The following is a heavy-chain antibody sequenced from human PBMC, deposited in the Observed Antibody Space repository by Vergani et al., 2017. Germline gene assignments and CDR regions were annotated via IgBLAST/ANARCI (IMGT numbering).Heavy chain of an antibody. CDR3: ARDDSGEVGWYFDL. Sequence: QVQLVQSGAEVKKPGSSVKVSCKASGGTFSSYAISWVRQAPGQGLEWMGGIIPIFGTANYAQKFQGRVTITADESTSTADMELSSLRSEDTAVYYCARDDSGEVGWYFDLWGRGTLVTVSS. CDR2: IIPIFGTA. V-gene: IGHV1-69*01. D-gene: IGHD4-17*01. J-gene: IGHJ2*01. CDR1: GGTFSSYA.